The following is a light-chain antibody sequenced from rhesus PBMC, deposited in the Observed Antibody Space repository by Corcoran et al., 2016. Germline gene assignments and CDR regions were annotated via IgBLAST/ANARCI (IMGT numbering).Light chain of an antibody. CDR1: QSVSSH. V-gene: IGKV3-35*01. CDR2: DAS. Sequence: EIVMTQSPATLSLSPGERATLSCRASQSVSSHLAWYKQKPGQTPRLLIYDASNRATDNPHGFTGSGSGTYFTLTISSLQSEDFATYYCQQYSSSPYSFGQGTKVEIK. CDR3: QQYSSSPYS. J-gene: IGKJ2*01.